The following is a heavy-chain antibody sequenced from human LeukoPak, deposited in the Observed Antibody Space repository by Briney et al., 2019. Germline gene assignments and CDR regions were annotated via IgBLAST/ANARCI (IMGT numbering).Heavy chain of an antibody. D-gene: IGHD5-24*01. J-gene: IGHJ4*02. CDR3: ARGSRDGYNFPTPAFDN. CDR2: IYPGDSDT. Sequence: GESLKISCKGSGYSFTSYWIGWVRQMPGKDLEWMGIIYPGDSDTRYSPSFQGQVTISAGKSISTAYLQWSSLKASDTAMYYCARGSRDGYNFPTPAFDNWGQGTLVTVSS. V-gene: IGHV5-51*01. CDR1: GYSFTSYW.